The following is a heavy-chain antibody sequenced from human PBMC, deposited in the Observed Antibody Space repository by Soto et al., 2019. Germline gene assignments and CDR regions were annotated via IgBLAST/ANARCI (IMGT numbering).Heavy chain of an antibody. CDR2: ISAYNGNT. D-gene: IGHD3-22*01. CDR3: ARGPDSYDSSGYYFDY. V-gene: IGHV1-18*01. Sequence: QVQLVQSGAEVKKPWASVKVSCKTSGYSFTSYDISWVRKAPGQGVEWMGWISAYNGNTNYAQKLQGRVTMTTDTSTSTAYMELRSLRSDDTAGYYCARGPDSYDSSGYYFDYWGQGTLVTVSS. J-gene: IGHJ4*02. CDR1: GYSFTSYD.